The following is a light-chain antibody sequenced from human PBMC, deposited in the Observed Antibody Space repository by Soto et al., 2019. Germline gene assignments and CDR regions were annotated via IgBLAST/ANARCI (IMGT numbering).Light chain of an antibody. CDR1: QSVSSN. V-gene: IGKV3-15*01. CDR3: QQYHNWPPFT. J-gene: IGKJ3*01. CDR2: GAS. Sequence: EIVMTQSPATLSVSLGERATLSCRASQSVSSNLAWYQQKPGQAPRLLIYGASTRATGIPARFSGSGSGTEFTLTISSLQSEDFAVYYCQQYHNWPPFTFGPGTKVDIK.